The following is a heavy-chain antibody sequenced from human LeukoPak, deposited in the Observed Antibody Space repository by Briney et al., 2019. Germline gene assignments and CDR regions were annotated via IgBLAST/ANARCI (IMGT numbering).Heavy chain of an antibody. D-gene: IGHD5-18*01. J-gene: IGHJ5*02. CDR3: ARWIQLWKTNWFDH. CDR1: GGSITNSDYY. CDR2: IYYNGNT. Sequence: SETLSLTCIVSGGSITNSDYYWGWIRQPPGKGLEWIGSIYYNGNTYYNPSLKSRVTISVDTSKNQFSLKLTSATAADTAVYYCARWIQLWKTNWFDHWGQGTLVTVST. V-gene: IGHV4-39*07.